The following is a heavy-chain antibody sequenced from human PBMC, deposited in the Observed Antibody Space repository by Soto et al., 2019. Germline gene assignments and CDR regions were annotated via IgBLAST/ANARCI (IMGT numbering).Heavy chain of an antibody. CDR3: ARWPQPRGTADPCAVDV. J-gene: IGHJ6*01. V-gene: IGHV1-69*09. Sequence: QVQLVQSGTEVKKPGSSVKVSCKASGGTFSSSGFSWVRQAPGQGLEWMGMIVPSLDTTKYAQKFQARVTITADQFTSTAYMELSSLRSEDTAVYYLARWPQPRGTADPCAVDVWGQGSSVIVAS. CDR2: IVPSLDTT. CDR1: GGTFSSSG. D-gene: IGHD2-21*02.